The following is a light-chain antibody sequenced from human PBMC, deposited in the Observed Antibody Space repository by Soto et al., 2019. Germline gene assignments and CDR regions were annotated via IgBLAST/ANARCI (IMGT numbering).Light chain of an antibody. CDR1: QRFGAN. CDR2: GVS. Sequence: EIVMTQSPATLSVSPGDRATLSCRASQRFGANLAWYQQKPGQAPRLLIFGVSTRAAGIPGRFSGTGSGTEFNLTINSLQSGDFAVYYCHHYSDWRSFGQGTKVEIK. V-gene: IGKV3-15*01. CDR3: HHYSDWRS. J-gene: IGKJ1*01.